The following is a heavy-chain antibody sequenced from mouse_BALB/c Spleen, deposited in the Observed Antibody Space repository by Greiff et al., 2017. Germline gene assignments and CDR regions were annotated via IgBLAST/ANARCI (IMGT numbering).Heavy chain of an antibody. V-gene: IGHV5-4*02. Sequence: EVQVVESGGGLVKPGGSLKLSCAASGFTFSDYYMYWVRQTPEKRLEWVATISDGGSYTYYPDSVKGRFTISRDNAKNNLYLQMSSLKSEDTAMYYCARAYYGNFRRFAYWGQGTLVTVSA. D-gene: IGHD2-1*01. CDR3: ARAYYGNFRRFAY. J-gene: IGHJ3*01. CDR2: ISDGGSYT. CDR1: GFTFSDYY.